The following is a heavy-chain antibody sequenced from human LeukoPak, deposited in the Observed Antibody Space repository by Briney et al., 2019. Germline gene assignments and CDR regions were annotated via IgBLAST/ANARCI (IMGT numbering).Heavy chain of an antibody. J-gene: IGHJ4*02. CDR1: GFTFRSYE. Sequence: GGSLRLSCEDSGFTFRSYEMNWVRQAPGKGLEWVSAISGSGGSTYYADSVKGRFTISRDNSKNTLYLQMNSLRAEDTAVYYCAKVAPGVITLTCFDYWGQGTLVTVSS. V-gene: IGHV3-23*01. CDR3: AKVAPGVITLTCFDY. CDR2: ISGSGGST. D-gene: IGHD3-10*01.